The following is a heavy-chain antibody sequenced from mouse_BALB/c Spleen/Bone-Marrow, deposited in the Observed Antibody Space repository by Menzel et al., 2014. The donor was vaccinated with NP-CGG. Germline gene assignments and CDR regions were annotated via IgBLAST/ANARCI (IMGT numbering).Heavy chain of an antibody. CDR2: INPSTGYT. V-gene: IGHV1-7*01. CDR3: ARGVGRAFDY. Sequence: QVQLQQPGAELAKPGASVKMSCKASGYTFTSYWMHWVKQRPGQGLEWIGYINPSTGYTEYNQKFKDKATLTADKSSSTAYMQLSSLTSEDSAVYYCARGVGRAFDYWGQGTTLTVSS. J-gene: IGHJ2*01. CDR1: GYTFTSYW. D-gene: IGHD4-1*01.